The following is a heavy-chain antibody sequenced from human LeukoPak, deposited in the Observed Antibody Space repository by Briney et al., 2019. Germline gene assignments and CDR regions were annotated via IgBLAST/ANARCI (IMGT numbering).Heavy chain of an antibody. CDR2: FDPEDGET. Sequence: ASVKVSCTVSGYTLTELSMHWVRQAPGKGLEWMGGFDPEDGETIYAQKFQGRVTMTEDTSTDTAYMELSSLRPEDTAVYYCATDNPIITMVRGALDYWGQGTLVTVSS. CDR3: ATDNPIITMVRGALDY. CDR1: GYTLTELS. D-gene: IGHD3-10*01. J-gene: IGHJ4*02. V-gene: IGHV1-24*01.